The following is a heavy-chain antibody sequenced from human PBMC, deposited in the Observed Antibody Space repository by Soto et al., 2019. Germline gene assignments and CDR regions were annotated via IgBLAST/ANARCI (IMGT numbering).Heavy chain of an antibody. CDR2: IYYSGST. J-gene: IGHJ6*03. CDR3: ARRGSHYYYYLDV. D-gene: IGHD6-6*01. V-gene: IGHV4-59*08. CDR1: GGSISSYY. Sequence: LPETLSLTCTVSGGSISSYYWSWIRQPPGKGLEWIGYIYYSGSTNYNPSLKSRVTISVDTSKKQFSLKLSSVTAADTAVYYCARRGSHYYYYLDVWGKGTTVTVSS.